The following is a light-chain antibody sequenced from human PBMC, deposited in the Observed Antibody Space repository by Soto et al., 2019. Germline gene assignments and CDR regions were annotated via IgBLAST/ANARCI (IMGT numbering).Light chain of an antibody. J-gene: IGLJ2*01. CDR2: QVT. V-gene: IGLV2-14*01. CDR3: SSYTGFSTDIL. Sequence: QSALTQPASVSGSPGQSITISCTGTSSDVGSYNFVSWYQHHAGTAPKLIIYQVTNRPSGVSDRFSASKSGETASLTISGLQAEDEAIYYCSSYTGFSTDILFGGGTKLTVL. CDR1: SSDVGSYNF.